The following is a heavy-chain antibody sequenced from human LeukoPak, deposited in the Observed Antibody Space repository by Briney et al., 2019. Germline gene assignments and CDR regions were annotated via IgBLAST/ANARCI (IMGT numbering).Heavy chain of an antibody. CDR2: INHSGST. V-gene: IGHV4-34*01. J-gene: IGHJ4*02. CDR1: GGSFSGYY. D-gene: IGHD1-26*01. CDR3: ASKVGTLYFDY. Sequence: KPSETLSLTCAVYGGSFSGYYWSWIRQPPGKGLEWIGEINHSGSTNYNPSLKSRVTISVDTSKNQFSLKLSSVTAADTVVYYCASKVGTLYFDYWGQGTLVTVSS.